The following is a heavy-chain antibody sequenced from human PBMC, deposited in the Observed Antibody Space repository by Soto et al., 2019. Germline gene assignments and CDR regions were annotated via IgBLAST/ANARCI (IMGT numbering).Heavy chain of an antibody. CDR2: IFYSESA. J-gene: IGHJ3*02. CDR1: GGSISRYF. Sequence: SETLSLTCTVSGGSISRYFWSWIRQPPGKGLEWIGYIFYSESAKYNPSLTSRVTLSVDMSKNQLSLKLTSVNAADTAVYYCARVGGAPLGAFDIWGQGTMVTVSS. D-gene: IGHD1-26*01. CDR3: ARVGGAPLGAFDI. V-gene: IGHV4-59*01.